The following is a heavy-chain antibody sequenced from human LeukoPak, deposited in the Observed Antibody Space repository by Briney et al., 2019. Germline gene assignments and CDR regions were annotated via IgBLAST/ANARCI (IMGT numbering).Heavy chain of an antibody. V-gene: IGHV3-30*09. J-gene: IGHJ6*02. CDR3: AKEHGGDTSGFFGMDV. D-gene: IGHD6-25*01. Sequence: QSGGSLRLSCAASEFSFSSYAMHWVRQAPGKGLQWVAVVSFEGSNKYCADSVQGRFVISRDNSRNILYLQMNSLRVEDTAVYYCAKEHGGDTSGFFGMDVWGQGTAVTVS. CDR1: EFSFSSYA. CDR2: VSFEGSNK.